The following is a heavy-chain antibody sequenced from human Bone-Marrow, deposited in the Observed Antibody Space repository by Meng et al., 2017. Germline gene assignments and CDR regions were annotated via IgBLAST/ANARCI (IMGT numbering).Heavy chain of an antibody. CDR1: GYTFTSYY. V-gene: IGHV1-46*01. D-gene: IGHD5-18*01. CDR2: INPSGGST. Sequence: ASVKVSCKASGYTFTSYYMHWVRQAPGQGLEWMGIINPSGGSTSYAQKFQGRVTITTDESTSTAYMELSSLRSEDTAVYYCARDMPRVTAMVTHAFDIWGQGTMVTVSS. CDR3: ARDMPRVTAMVTHAFDI. J-gene: IGHJ3*02.